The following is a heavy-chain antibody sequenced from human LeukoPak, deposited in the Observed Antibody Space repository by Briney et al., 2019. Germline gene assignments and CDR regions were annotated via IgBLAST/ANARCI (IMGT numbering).Heavy chain of an antibody. V-gene: IGHV5-51*01. CDR2: ILPGDSDT. CDR3: ARQSGYYYPFEY. J-gene: IGHJ4*02. D-gene: IGHD3-22*01. Sequence: GESLKISCKGSGYSSTTYWIGWVRQVPGKGLEWMGVILPGDSDTRYSPSFQGQVTISVDKSISTAYLQWSSLKASDTAIYYCARQSGYYYPFEYWGQGTLVTVFS. CDR1: GYSSTTYW.